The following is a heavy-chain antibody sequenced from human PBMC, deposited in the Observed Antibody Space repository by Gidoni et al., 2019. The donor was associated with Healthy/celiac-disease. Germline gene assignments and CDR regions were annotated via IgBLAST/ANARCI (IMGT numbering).Heavy chain of an antibody. CDR1: GYTFPSYG. J-gene: IGHJ4*02. CDR3: ARESSSWPFDY. CDR2: IRAYNGNT. D-gene: IGHD6-6*01. V-gene: IGHV1-18*01. Sequence: QVQLVQSGAAVQKPDASVKFSYKASGYTFPSYGISWVRQAPGQGLEWLGWIRAYNGNTNYAQKLQGRVTMTTDTSTSTADMELRSLRSDDAAVYYCARESSSWPFDYWGQGTLVTVSS.